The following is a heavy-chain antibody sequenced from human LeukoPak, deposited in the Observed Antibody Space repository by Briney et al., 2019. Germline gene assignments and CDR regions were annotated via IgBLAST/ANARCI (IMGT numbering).Heavy chain of an antibody. CDR2: INPSGGST. CDR3: AREVVVVPAAWGYFDY. CDR1: GYTFTSYY. Sequence: ASVKVSCKASGYTFTSYYMHWVRQAPGQGLEWMGIINPSGGSTSYAQKFQGRVTMTRDTSISTAYMELSRLRSDDTAVYYCAREVVVVPAAWGYFDYWGQGTLVTVSS. D-gene: IGHD2-2*01. V-gene: IGHV1-46*01. J-gene: IGHJ4*02.